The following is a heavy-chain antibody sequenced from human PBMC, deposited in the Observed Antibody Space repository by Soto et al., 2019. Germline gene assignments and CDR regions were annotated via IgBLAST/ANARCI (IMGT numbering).Heavy chain of an antibody. CDR1: GGTFSSYT. V-gene: IGHV1-69*13. J-gene: IGHJ4*02. D-gene: IGHD5-18*01. CDR2: IIPIFGTT. CDR3: VHGTLGSYGHVYFDY. Sequence: SVKVSCKASGGTFSSYTINWVRQAPGQGLEWMGGIIPIFGTTNYAKKFQGRVTITADESTSTAYMELSSLRSEDTATYYCVHGTLGSYGHVYFDYWGQGTLVTVSS.